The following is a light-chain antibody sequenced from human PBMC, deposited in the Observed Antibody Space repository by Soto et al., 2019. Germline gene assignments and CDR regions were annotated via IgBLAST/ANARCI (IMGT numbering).Light chain of an antibody. J-gene: IGLJ1*01. CDR1: SSDVGGYNY. V-gene: IGLV2-14*01. Sequence: QSVLTQPASVSGSPGQSITISCTGTSSDVGGYNYVSWYQQHPGKAPKLMIYDVSNRPSGVSNRFSGSKFGNTASLTISGLQAEDEADYYCSSYTSSSNDVFGTGTKLTVL. CDR3: SSYTSSSNDV. CDR2: DVS.